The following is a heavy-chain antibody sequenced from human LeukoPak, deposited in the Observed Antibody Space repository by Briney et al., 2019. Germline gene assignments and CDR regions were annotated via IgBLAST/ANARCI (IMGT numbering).Heavy chain of an antibody. CDR2: IWYDGSNK. J-gene: IGHJ2*01. V-gene: IGHV3-33*06. CDR1: GFTFSSYG. Sequence: PGGSLRLSCAASGFTFSSYGMHWVRQAPGKGLEWVAVIWYDGSNKYYADSVKGRFTISRDNSKSTVYLQMNSLRDEDTAVYYCAKVNSGVALSNWYFDHWGRGTQVTVSS. CDR3: AKVNSGVALSNWYFDH. D-gene: IGHD2-15*01.